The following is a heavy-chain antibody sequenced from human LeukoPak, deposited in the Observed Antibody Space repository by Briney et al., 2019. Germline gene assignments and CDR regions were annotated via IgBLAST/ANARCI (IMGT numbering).Heavy chain of an antibody. V-gene: IGHV3-15*01. Sequence: GGSLRLSCSASGFPFSSYAMHWVRQAPGKGLEWVGRIKSKTDGGTTDYAAPVKGRFTISRDDSKNTLYLQMNSLKTEDTAVYYCTTDCRLTGTTCYFDYWGQGTLVTVSS. CDR1: GFPFSSYA. J-gene: IGHJ4*02. CDR2: IKSKTDGGTT. D-gene: IGHD1-20*01. CDR3: TTDCRLTGTTCYFDY.